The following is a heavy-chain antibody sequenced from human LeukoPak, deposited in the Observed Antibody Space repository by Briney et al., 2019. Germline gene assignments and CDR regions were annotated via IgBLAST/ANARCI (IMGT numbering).Heavy chain of an antibody. J-gene: IGHJ4*02. CDR3: AAVRGNYFDY. D-gene: IGHD3-10*01. CDR2: IYYSGST. CDR1: GGSISSSSYF. Sequence: PSETLSLTCTVSGGSISSSSYFWGWIRQPPGKGLEWIGSIYYSGSTYYNPSLKSRVTISVDTSKNQFSLKLSSVTAADTAVYYCAAVRGNYFDYWGQGTLATVSS. V-gene: IGHV4-39*01.